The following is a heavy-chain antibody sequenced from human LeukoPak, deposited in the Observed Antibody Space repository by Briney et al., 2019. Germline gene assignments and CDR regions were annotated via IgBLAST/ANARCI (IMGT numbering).Heavy chain of an antibody. CDR3: AREFSDDDRSWWLDP. J-gene: IGHJ5*02. CDR1: GYTFTRNY. V-gene: IGHV1-46*01. CDR2: INPSGLWS. D-gene: IGHD1-26*01. Sequence: GASVKVSCKASGYTFTRNYMHWVRQAPGQGLEWMGVINPSGLWSSSAQKFQGRVTMTRDTSTSTDYMELRSLKSDDTATYYCAREFSDDDRSWWLDPWGQGTLVTVSS.